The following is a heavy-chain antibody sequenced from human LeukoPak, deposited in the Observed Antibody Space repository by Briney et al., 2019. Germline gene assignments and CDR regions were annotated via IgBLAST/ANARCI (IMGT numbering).Heavy chain of an antibody. V-gene: IGHV1-69*06. CDR2: VIPIFGTA. CDR3: AGRTYSSSRFYFDY. Sequence: ISCKASGGPFISYAISWVRQPPGQGLEWLGGVIPIFGTANYGQEFQGRVTITADKSKSQCFLELSSLRSGDTAGYYCAGRTYSSSRFYFDYWGQGTLVTVSS. D-gene: IGHD6-13*01. J-gene: IGHJ4*02. CDR1: GGPFISYA.